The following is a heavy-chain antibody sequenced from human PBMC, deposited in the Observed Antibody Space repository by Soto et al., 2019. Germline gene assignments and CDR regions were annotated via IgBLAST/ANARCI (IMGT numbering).Heavy chain of an antibody. V-gene: IGHV3-23*01. CDR3: EKSPVFGTLYGMDV. CDR2: ISGSGGST. D-gene: IGHD3-16*01. CDR1: GFTFSSYA. J-gene: IGHJ6*02. Sequence: EVQLLESGGGLVQPGGSLRLACAASGFTFSSYAMSWVRQAPGKGLAWVSAISGSGGSTYYADSVKGRCTISYDNSKTPLYLQIHSLIAVDTAEYDCEKSPVFGTLYGMDVWGQGTTLTVCS.